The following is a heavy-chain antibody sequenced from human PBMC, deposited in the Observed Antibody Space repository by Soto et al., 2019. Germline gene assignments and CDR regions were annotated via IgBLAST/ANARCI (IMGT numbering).Heavy chain of an antibody. J-gene: IGHJ4*02. Sequence: SETLSLTCAVYGGSFSGYYWSWIRQPPGKGLEWIGEINHSGSTNYNPSLKSRVTISVDTSKNQFSLKLSSVTAADTAVYYCARVYYYDSSGYYPFDYWGQGTLVTVS. CDR1: GGSFSGYY. D-gene: IGHD3-22*01. CDR2: INHSGST. CDR3: ARVYYYDSSGYYPFDY. V-gene: IGHV4-34*01.